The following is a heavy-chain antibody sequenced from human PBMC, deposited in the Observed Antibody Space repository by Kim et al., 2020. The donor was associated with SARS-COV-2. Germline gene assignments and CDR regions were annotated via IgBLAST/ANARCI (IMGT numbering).Heavy chain of an antibody. D-gene: IGHD3-10*01. V-gene: IGHV3-15*01. CDR1: GFTFSNAW. Sequence: GGSLRLSCAASGFTFSNAWMSWVRQAPGKGLEWVGRIKSKTDGGTTDYAAPVKGRFTISRDDSKNTLYLQMNSLKTEDTAVYYCTARITMVRGVIHIRGMDVWGQGTTVTVSS. CDR3: TARITMVRGVIHIRGMDV. CDR2: IKSKTDGGTT. J-gene: IGHJ6*02.